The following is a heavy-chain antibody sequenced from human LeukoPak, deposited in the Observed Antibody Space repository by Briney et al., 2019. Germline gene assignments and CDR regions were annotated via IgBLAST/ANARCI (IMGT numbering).Heavy chain of an antibody. CDR3: ARDLSYCSSTSCYYFDY. Sequence: ASVKVSCKASGYTFTGYYMHWVRQAPGQGREWMGWINPNSGGTNYAQKFQGRVTMTRDTSISTAYMELSRLRSDDTAVYYCARDLSYCSSTSCYYFDYWGQGTLVTVSS. CDR2: INPNSGGT. V-gene: IGHV1-2*02. CDR1: GYTFTGYY. J-gene: IGHJ4*02. D-gene: IGHD2-2*01.